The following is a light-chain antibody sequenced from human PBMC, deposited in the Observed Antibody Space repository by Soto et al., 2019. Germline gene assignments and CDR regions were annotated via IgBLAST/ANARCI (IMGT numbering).Light chain of an antibody. CDR2: AAS. CDR3: QQYNNWPLT. CDR1: QGIRND. Sequence: IQMTQSASSLSASVGYRVTITCRASQGIRNDLGWYQQKPGKAPKRLIYAASSLQSGVPSRFSGSGYGTEFNLTISSLQSEDFAVYYCQQYNNWPLTFGQGTRLEIK. J-gene: IGKJ5*01. V-gene: IGKV1-17*01.